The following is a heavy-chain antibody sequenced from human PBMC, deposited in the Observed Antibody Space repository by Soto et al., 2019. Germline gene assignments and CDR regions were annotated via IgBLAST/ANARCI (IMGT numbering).Heavy chain of an antibody. CDR2: FDPEDGET. V-gene: IGHV1-24*01. J-gene: IGHJ4*02. D-gene: IGHD6-19*01. Sequence: GXSVKVSCKVSGYTLTELSMHSVRQAPGKGLEWMGGFDPEDGETIYAQEFQGRVTMTEDTSTDTAYMELSRLRSEDTAVYYCATDLVGWPFDYWGQGTLVTVSS. CDR3: ATDLVGWPFDY. CDR1: GYTLTELS.